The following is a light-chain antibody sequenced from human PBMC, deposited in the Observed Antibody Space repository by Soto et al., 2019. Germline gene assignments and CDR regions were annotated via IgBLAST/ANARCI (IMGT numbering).Light chain of an antibody. CDR3: QSYYSSLSGSGV. CDR2: GNS. Sequence: QSVLTQPPSVSGAPGQRVTISCTGSSSNIGAGYDVHWYQQLPGTAPKLLIYGNSNRPSGVPDRFSGSKSGTSASLAITGLQAADEADYYCQSYYSSLSGSGVFGGGTKVTVL. J-gene: IGLJ2*01. CDR1: SSNIGAGYD. V-gene: IGLV1-40*01.